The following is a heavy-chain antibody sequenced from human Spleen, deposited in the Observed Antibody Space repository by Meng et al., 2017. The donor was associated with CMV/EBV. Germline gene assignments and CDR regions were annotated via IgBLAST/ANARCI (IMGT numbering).Heavy chain of an antibody. D-gene: IGHD1-26*01. V-gene: IGHV3-74*01. CDR3: ARAGMGVTKFGH. Sequence: GESLKISCAASGFIFSDYWMHWVRRAPGKGLVWVSRIYNDGSSTSYADSVKGRFTISRDNAKNTLYLQMNSLRAEDTAMYYCARAGMGVTKFGHWGQGTLVTVSS. J-gene: IGHJ4*02. CDR1: GFIFSDYW. CDR2: IYNDGSST.